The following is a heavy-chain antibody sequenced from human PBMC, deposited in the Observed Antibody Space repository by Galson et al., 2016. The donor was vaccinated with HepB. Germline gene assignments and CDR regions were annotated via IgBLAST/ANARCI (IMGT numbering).Heavy chain of an antibody. D-gene: IGHD3-10*01. CDR3: ARGGRPRV. V-gene: IGHV4-34*01. Sequence: SETLSPTCAVYGGYFSDSYWSRIRQPPGKGREWIGEINHSGNTNYNPSLKTRVTISVATSKNQFSLKLSTVTAADTAVYYCARGGRPRVWGPGTTVTVSS. CDR2: INHSGNT. J-gene: IGHJ3*01. CDR1: GGYFSDSY.